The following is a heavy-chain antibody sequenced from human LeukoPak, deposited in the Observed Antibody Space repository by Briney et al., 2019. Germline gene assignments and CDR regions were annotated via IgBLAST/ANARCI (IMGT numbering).Heavy chain of an antibody. D-gene: IGHD6-19*01. V-gene: IGHV3-23*01. CDR3: AKGVTGVAGRHYFDY. Sequence: GGSLRLSCAASGFTFSSYAMSWVRQAPGKGLEWVSAISGSGGSTYYADSVKGRFTISRGNSKNTLDLQMNSLRAEDTAVYYCAKGVTGVAGRHYFDYWGQGTLVTVSS. CDR1: GFTFSSYA. CDR2: ISGSGGST. J-gene: IGHJ4*02.